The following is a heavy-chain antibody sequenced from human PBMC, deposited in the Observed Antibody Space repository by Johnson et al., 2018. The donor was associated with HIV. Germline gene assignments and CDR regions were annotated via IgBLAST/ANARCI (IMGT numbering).Heavy chain of an antibody. CDR3: ASVYRVMFGGFSNHVFDI. V-gene: IGHV3-9*01. CDR2: ISWNSGSI. J-gene: IGHJ3*02. CDR1: GFTFDDYA. D-gene: IGHD3-16*01. Sequence: LVESGGGLVQPGRSLRLSCAASGFTFDDYAMHWVRQAPGKGLDWVSGISWNSGSIGYADSVKGRFTISRDNAKNSLYLQMNSLRAEDTALYYCASVYRVMFGGFSNHVFDIWGQGTMVTVSS.